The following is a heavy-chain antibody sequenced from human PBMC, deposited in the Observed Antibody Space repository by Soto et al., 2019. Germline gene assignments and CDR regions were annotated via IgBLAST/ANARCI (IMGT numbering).Heavy chain of an antibody. CDR2: IIPVFATT. CDR1: GGTFSNFA. Sequence: QVQLVQSGAEVKKPGSSMKVSCKASGGTFSNFAISWVRQAPGQGLEWMGGIIPVFATTNYAQKFQGRVTITADEFTSTASMQLSSPRSEDTAVYYCAVTSIAATRYFDYWVHGTLVTVSS. CDR3: AVTSIAATRYFDY. D-gene: IGHD6-6*01. V-gene: IGHV1-69*01. J-gene: IGHJ4*01.